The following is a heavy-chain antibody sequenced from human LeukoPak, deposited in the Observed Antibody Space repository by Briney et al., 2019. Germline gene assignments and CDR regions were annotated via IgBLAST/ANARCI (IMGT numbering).Heavy chain of an antibody. Sequence: GGSLRLSCAASGFTFSSYAMSWVRQAPGKGLEWVSVIYSGGSTYYADSVKGRFTISRDNSKNTLYLQMNSLRAEDTAVYYRARFIQPTTRYGMDVWGQGTTVTVSS. CDR3: ARFIQPTTRYGMDV. V-gene: IGHV3-66*01. CDR2: IYSGGST. D-gene: IGHD1-14*01. J-gene: IGHJ6*02. CDR1: GFTFSSYA.